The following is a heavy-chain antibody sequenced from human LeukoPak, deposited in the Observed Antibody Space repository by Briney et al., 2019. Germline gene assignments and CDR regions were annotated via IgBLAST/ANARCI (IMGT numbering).Heavy chain of an antibody. J-gene: IGHJ4*02. Sequence: GGSLRLSCAASGFTFTTYWMSWVRQPPGKGLEWVANIKNDGSEKYYVDSVKGRFSISRDNAKNSLYLQMNSLRAEDTAVYYCARVGTAEGTLEDYWGQGTLVTVSS. CDR2: IKNDGSEK. D-gene: IGHD6-13*01. CDR1: GFTFTTYW. V-gene: IGHV3-7*01. CDR3: ARVGTAEGTLEDY.